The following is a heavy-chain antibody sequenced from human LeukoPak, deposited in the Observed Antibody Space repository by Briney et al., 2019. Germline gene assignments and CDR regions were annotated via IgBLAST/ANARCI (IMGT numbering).Heavy chain of an antibody. D-gene: IGHD1-26*01. CDR3: ARVGVGATDWFDP. CDR1: GGSISSSSYY. Sequence: PSETLSLTCTVSGGSISSSSYYWGWIRQPPGEGLEWIGSIYYSGSTYYNPSLKSRVTISVDTSKNQFSLKLSSVTAADTAVYYCARVGVGATDWFDPWGQGTLVTVSS. V-gene: IGHV4-39*07. J-gene: IGHJ5*02. CDR2: IYYSGST.